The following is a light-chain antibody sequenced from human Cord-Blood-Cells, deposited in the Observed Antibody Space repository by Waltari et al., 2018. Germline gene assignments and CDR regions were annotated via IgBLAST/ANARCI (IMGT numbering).Light chain of an antibody. V-gene: IGLV1-40*01. CDR3: QSYDSSLSGSV. Sequence: QSVLTQPPSVSGAPGQRVTISCTGSSSNIGAGYDVHWYQQLPGTAPKLLIYGNSNRPSGVPYRFSGSKSGTSASLAITGLQAEDEADYYGQSYDSSLSGSVFGGGTKLTVL. CDR1: SSNIGAGYD. CDR2: GNS. J-gene: IGLJ3*02.